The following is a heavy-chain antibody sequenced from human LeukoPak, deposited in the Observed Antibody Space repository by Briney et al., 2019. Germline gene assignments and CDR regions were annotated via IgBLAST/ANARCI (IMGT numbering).Heavy chain of an antibody. CDR3: ARGAVAGTPPVDY. J-gene: IGHJ4*02. D-gene: IGHD6-19*01. Sequence: PGGSLRLSCAASGFTFSSHEMNWVRQPPGKGLEWLSYISGSGDTMYYADSVRGRFTISRDNAKNSLYLQMNSLRTEDSALYSCARGAVAGTPPVDYWGPGTLVTVSS. CDR2: ISGSGDTM. V-gene: IGHV3-48*03. CDR1: GFTFSSHE.